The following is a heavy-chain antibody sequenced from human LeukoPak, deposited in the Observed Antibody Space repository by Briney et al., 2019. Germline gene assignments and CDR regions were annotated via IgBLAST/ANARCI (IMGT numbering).Heavy chain of an antibody. CDR3: ARGGYIDY. J-gene: IGHJ4*02. D-gene: IGHD5-12*01. V-gene: IGHV3-48*02. Sequence: GGSLRLSCAASGFTFSSYGMNWVRQAPGKGLEWVSYISTSSSIIYYADSVKGRFTISRDTAKSSLYLQMTSLRDDDTAVYYCARGGYIDYWGQGTLVTVSS. CDR2: ISTSSSII. CDR1: GFTFSSYG.